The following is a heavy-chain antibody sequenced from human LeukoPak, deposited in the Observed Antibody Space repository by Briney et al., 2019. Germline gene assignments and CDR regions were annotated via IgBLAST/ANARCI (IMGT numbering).Heavy chain of an antibody. CDR2: IKQDGSEK. V-gene: IGHV3-7*01. Sequence: GGSLRLSCAASGFTFSSYWMSWVRQAPGKGLEWVANIKQDGSEKYYVDSVKGRFTISRDNAKNSLYLQMNSLRAEDTAVYYCARGAVAPYYYYYMDVWGKGTTVTISS. CDR3: ARGAVAPYYYYYMDV. D-gene: IGHD6-19*01. J-gene: IGHJ6*03. CDR1: GFTFSSYW.